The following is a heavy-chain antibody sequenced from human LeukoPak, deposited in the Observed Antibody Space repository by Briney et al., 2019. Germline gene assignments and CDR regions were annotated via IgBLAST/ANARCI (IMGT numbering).Heavy chain of an antibody. V-gene: IGHV3-30*18. CDR2: ISYDGSNK. CDR3: AKPYSSSWYYFDY. Sequence: GGSLRLSCAASGFTFSSYGMHWVRQAPGKGLEWVAVISYDGSNKYYADSVKGRFTISRDNSKNTLYLQMNSLRAEDTAVYYCAKPYSSSWYYFDYWGQGTLVTVSS. J-gene: IGHJ4*02. CDR1: GFTFSSYG. D-gene: IGHD6-13*01.